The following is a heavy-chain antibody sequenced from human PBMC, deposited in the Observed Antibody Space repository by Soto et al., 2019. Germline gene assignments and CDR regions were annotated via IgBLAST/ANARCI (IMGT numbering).Heavy chain of an antibody. CDR3: ARNGTLTGYSYGMDV. Sequence: QVQLVQSGAELRKPGSSVKVSCKASGGTFSDSTINWVRQAPGQRLEWMGGIIPIFDTANYAEKFQGRVTITADESTSTSFMEVSGLRSEDTAVYYCARNGTLTGYSYGMDVWGQGTMVTVSS. CDR1: GGTFSDST. J-gene: IGHJ6*02. CDR2: IIPIFDTA. V-gene: IGHV1-69*01. D-gene: IGHD1-1*01.